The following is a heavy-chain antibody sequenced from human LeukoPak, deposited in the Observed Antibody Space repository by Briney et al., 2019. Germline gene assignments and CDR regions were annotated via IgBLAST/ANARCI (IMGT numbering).Heavy chain of an antibody. CDR1: GGSISSSSYY. CDR2: INHSGST. J-gene: IGHJ4*02. Sequence: SETLSLTCTVSGGSISSSSYYWSWIRQPPGKGLEWIGEINHSGSTNYNPSLKSRVTISVDTSKNQFSLKLSSVTAADTAVYYCARIYGDVDYWGQGTLVTVSS. CDR3: ARIYGDVDY. V-gene: IGHV4-39*07. D-gene: IGHD4-17*01.